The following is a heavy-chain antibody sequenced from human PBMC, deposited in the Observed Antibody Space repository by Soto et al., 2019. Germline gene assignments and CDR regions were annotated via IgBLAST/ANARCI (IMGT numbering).Heavy chain of an antibody. Sequence: QVQLVESGGGVVQPGRSLRLSCAAAGFTFSSYAMHWVRHAPGKGLEWVAVISYDGSNKYYADSVKGRFTISRDNSKNTLYLQMNSLRAEDTAVYYCARTPLRGYIVAYGMDVWGQGTTVTVSS. CDR1: GFTFSSYA. D-gene: IGHD2-15*01. J-gene: IGHJ6*02. CDR2: ISYDGSNK. CDR3: ARTPLRGYIVAYGMDV. V-gene: IGHV3-30-3*01.